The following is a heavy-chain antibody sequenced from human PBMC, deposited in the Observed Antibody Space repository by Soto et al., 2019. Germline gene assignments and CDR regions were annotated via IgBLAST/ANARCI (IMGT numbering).Heavy chain of an antibody. CDR3: ARGGPDIVLVPAALEAY. Sequence: QVQLVESGGGVVQPGRSLRLSCAASGFTFSSYAMHWVRQAPGKGLEWVAVISYDGSNKYYADSVKGRFTISRDNSKNTLYLQMNSLRAEDTAVYYCARGGPDIVLVPAALEAYWGQGTLVTVSS. CDR2: ISYDGSNK. CDR1: GFTFSSYA. D-gene: IGHD2-2*01. V-gene: IGHV3-30-3*01. J-gene: IGHJ4*02.